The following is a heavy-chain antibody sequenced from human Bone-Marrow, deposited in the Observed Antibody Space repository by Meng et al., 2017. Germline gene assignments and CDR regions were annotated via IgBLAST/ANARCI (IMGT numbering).Heavy chain of an antibody. Sequence: QVQCQQWGVGLLKPSETLCLTCAVYGGSFSGSYWSWIRQPPGKGLEWMGEINHSGSTNYNPALKSRVTISVDTSKNQFSLRLTSVTAADTAVYYCAASSGWYRIDSWGQGTLVTVSS. CDR2: INHSGST. CDR3: AASSGWYRIDS. J-gene: IGHJ4*02. D-gene: IGHD6-19*01. CDR1: GGSFSGSY. V-gene: IGHV4-34*01.